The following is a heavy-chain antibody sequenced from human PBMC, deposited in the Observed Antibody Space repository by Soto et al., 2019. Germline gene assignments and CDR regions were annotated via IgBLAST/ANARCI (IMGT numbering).Heavy chain of an antibody. V-gene: IGHV3-9*01. D-gene: IGHD3-10*01. CDR3: AILPLYGSGFDC. CDR1: GFTFDDYA. J-gene: IGHJ4*02. CDR2: ISWNGASI. Sequence: EVQLVESGGGLVQPGRSLRLSCAASGFTFDDYAIHWVRLAPGRGLEWVAGISWNGASIGYADSVKGRFTISRDNAKNSLHLQMNSLRSEDTALYYCAILPLYGSGFDCWGQGTLVTVSS.